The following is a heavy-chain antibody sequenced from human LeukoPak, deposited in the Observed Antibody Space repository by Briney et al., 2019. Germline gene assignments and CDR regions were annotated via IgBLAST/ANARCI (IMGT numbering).Heavy chain of an antibody. J-gene: IGHJ4*02. CDR2: ISYDGSNK. D-gene: IGHD5-24*01. CDR3: ARDHWGRWLQSIDY. V-gene: IGHV3-30-3*01. CDR1: GFTSSSYA. Sequence: GRSLRLSCAASGFTSSSYAMHWVRQAPGKGLEWVAVISYDGSNKYYAGSVKGRFTISRDNSKNTLYLQMNSLRAEDTAVYYCARDHWGRWLQSIDYWGQGTLVTVSS.